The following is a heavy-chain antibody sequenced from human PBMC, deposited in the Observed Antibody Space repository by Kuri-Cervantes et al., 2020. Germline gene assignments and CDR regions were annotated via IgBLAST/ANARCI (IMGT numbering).Heavy chain of an antibody. J-gene: IGHJ4*02. D-gene: IGHD6-19*01. V-gene: IGHV3-21*01. CDR1: GFTFSSYS. CDR3: ARDVGIAVAGTAFDY. Sequence: GESLKISCAASGFTFSSYSMNWVRPAPGKGPEWVSSISSSSSYIYYADSVKGRFTISRDNAKNSLYLQMNSLRAEDTAVYYCARDVGIAVAGTAFDYWGQGTLVTVSS. CDR2: ISSSSSYI.